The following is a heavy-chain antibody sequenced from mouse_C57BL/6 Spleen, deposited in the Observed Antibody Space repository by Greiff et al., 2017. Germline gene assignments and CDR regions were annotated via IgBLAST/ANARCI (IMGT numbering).Heavy chain of an antibody. CDR2: FDPSDSYT. CDR3: ERAGDTVVAYYFDY. D-gene: IGHD1-1*01. J-gene: IGHJ2*01. Sequence: QVQLQQPGAELVMPGASVKLSCKASGYTFTSYWMHWVKQRPGQGLEWIGEFDPSDSYTNYNQKFKGKSTLTVDTSSSTAYMQLSSLTSEASAVYDDERAGDTVVAYYFDYWGQGTTLTVSS. CDR1: GYTFTSYW. V-gene: IGHV1-69*01.